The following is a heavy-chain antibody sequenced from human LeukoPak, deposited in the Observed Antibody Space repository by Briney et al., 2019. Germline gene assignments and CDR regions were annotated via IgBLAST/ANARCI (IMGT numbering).Heavy chain of an antibody. CDR2: IIPIFGTA. CDR3: ASHHLVVGATAYFDY. J-gene: IGHJ4*02. D-gene: IGHD1-26*01. Sequence: SVKVSCKASGGTFSSYAISRVRQAPGQGLEWMGGIIPIFGTANYAQKFQGRVTITTDESTSTAHMELSSLRSEDTAVYYCASHHLVVGATAYFDYWGQGTLVTVSS. CDR1: GGTFSSYA. V-gene: IGHV1-69*05.